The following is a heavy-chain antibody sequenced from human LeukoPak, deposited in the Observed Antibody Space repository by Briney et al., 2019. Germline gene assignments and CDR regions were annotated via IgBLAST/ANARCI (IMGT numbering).Heavy chain of an antibody. V-gene: IGHV4-34*01. Sequence: PSETLSLTCTVSGGSISSYYWSWIRQPPGKGLEWIGEINHSGSTNYNPSLKSRVTISVDTSKNQFSLKLSSVTAADTAVYYCARRKPGYSSSWYLGWFDPWGQGTLVTVSS. J-gene: IGHJ5*02. CDR3: ARRKPGYSSSWYLGWFDP. D-gene: IGHD6-13*01. CDR2: INHSGST. CDR1: GGSISSYY.